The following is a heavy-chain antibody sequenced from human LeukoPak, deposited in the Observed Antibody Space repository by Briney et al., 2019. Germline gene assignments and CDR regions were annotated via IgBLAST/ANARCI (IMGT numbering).Heavy chain of an antibody. CDR3: ARHSRSAYTGYENAFDI. CDR2: IYNSANT. V-gene: IGHV4-39*01. D-gene: IGHD5-12*01. Sequence: KPSETLSLTCTVSGESISSSSYCWDWIRQPPGKGLEWIVNIYNSANTHYNPSLKTRITMSVDTSKNQFSLKLNSVSAADTGIYYCARHSRSAYTGYENAFDIWGQGTMVTVPP. CDR1: GESISSSSYC. J-gene: IGHJ3*02.